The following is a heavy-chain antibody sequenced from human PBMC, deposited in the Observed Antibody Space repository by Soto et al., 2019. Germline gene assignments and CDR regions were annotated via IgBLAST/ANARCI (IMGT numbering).Heavy chain of an antibody. CDR2: IYYSGST. CDR1: GGSISSGGYY. Sequence: QVQLQESGPGLVKPSQTLSLTCTVSGGSISSGGYYWSWIRQHPGKGLEWIGYIYYSGSTYYNPSLKRRVTISVDTSKNQVSLKLSSVTAADTAVYYCARDRLDDFWSGYAGGWGQGTMVTVSS. J-gene: IGHJ4*02. CDR3: ARDRLDDFWSGYAGG. V-gene: IGHV4-31*03. D-gene: IGHD3-3*01.